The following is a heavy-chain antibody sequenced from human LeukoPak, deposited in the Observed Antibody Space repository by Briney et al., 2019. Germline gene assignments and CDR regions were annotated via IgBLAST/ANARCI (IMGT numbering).Heavy chain of an antibody. CDR3: ARDPYSGSYSAYYYYYMDV. Sequence: GGSLRLSCAASGFTFSSYSMNWVRQAPGKGLEWVSYISSSSRTIYYADSVKGRFTISRDNAKNSLYLQMNSLRAEDTAVYYCARDPYSGSYSAYYYYYMDVWGKGTTVTVSS. D-gene: IGHD1-26*01. CDR2: ISSSSRTI. J-gene: IGHJ6*03. V-gene: IGHV3-48*04. CDR1: GFTFSSYS.